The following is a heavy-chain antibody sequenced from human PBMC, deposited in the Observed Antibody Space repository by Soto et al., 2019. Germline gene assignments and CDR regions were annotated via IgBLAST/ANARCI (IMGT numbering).Heavy chain of an antibody. CDR3: VKDSGLPDFGIVMHAFDV. CDR1: EFTFSNYA. CDR2: ISSKGDST. J-gene: IGHJ3*01. D-gene: IGHD3-3*01. V-gene: IGHV3-64D*06. Sequence: VGSLRLSCSASEFTFSNYAMHWVRQAPGKGLEYISAISSKGDSTYYADSVKGRFTVSRDNSKNTMYLQMPFLKPEDTAVYYCVKDSGLPDFGIVMHAFDVWGLGTMVTVSS.